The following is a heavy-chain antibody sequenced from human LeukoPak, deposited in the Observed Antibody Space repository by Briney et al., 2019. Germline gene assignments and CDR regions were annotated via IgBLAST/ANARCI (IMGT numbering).Heavy chain of an antibody. Sequence: ASVKVSCKASGYTFTSYAMHRVRQAPGQRLEGMGWINAGNGNTKYSQKFQGIVTITRDTSESTAYMAMSSLRSEDTAVYYCARDSKYSSSWYSSYYGIDAWGQGPTVTVSS. CDR2: INAGNGNT. CDR1: GYTFTSYA. J-gene: IGHJ6*02. V-gene: IGHV1-3*01. D-gene: IGHD6-13*01. CDR3: ARDSKYSSSWYSSYYGIDA.